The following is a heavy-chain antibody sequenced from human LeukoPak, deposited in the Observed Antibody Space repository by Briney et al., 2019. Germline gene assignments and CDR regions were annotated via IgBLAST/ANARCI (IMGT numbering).Heavy chain of an antibody. J-gene: IGHJ4*02. D-gene: IGHD2-8*02. CDR3: AKDRVPDGVWPLDY. V-gene: IGHV3-23*01. Sequence: PGGSLRLSCATSGFTFSNFAMNWIRQAPGKGLEWVSGSIGSGGSAFYADSVKGRFSISRDTSKNTLFLHMNNLRAGDTAVYYCAKDRVPDGVWPLDYWGQGTLVTVSS. CDR1: GFTFSNFA. CDR2: SIGSGGSA.